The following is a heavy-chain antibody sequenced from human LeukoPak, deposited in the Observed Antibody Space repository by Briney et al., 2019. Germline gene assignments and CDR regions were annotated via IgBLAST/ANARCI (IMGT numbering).Heavy chain of an antibody. D-gene: IGHD5-24*01. CDR3: ARQGYNSAAFDP. CDR2: IYYNGKT. J-gene: IGHJ5*02. V-gene: IGHV4-39*01. Sequence: SETLSLTCTVSGGSISSNTYYWNWIRQTPGKGLEWIGNIYYNGKTYYNPSLKSRVTISVDTSKNQFSLRLSSVTAADTAVYYCARQGYNSAAFDPWGQGTLVTVSS. CDR1: GGSISSNTYY.